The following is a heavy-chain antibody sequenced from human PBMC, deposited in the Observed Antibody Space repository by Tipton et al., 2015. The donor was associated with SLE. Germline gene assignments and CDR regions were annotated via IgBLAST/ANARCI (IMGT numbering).Heavy chain of an antibody. CDR1: GGSFSVYY. CDR3: ARAYCSSSSCQRAECFQH. D-gene: IGHD2-2*01. CDR2: INHGGST. J-gene: IGHJ1*01. Sequence: LRLSCAVYGGSFSVYYWTWIRQPPGKGLEWIGEINHGGSTNYNPSLKSRVTISIDTSKNQFSLRLSSVTAADTAVYYCARAYCSSSSCQRAECFQHWGQGTLVTVSS. V-gene: IGHV4-34*01.